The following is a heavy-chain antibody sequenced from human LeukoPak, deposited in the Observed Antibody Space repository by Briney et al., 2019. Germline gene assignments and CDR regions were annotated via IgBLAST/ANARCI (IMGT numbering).Heavy chain of an antibody. Sequence: SETLSLTCTVSGGSISSYYWSWIRQPPGKGLEWIGYIYYSGSTNYNPSLKSRVTISVDTSKNQFSLKLSSVTAADTAVYYCARHFMSGSLTGLDYWGQGTLVTVSS. CDR2: IYYSGST. CDR3: ARHFMSGSLTGLDY. CDR1: GGSISSYY. J-gene: IGHJ4*02. V-gene: IGHV4-59*08. D-gene: IGHD1-26*01.